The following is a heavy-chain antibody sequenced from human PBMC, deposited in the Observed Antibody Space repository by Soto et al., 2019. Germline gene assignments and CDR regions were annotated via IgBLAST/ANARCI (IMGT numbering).Heavy chain of an antibody. CDR2: ISYDGSNK. D-gene: IGHD5-18*01. Sequence: PGGALRLYCAALGFTFSIYGMHWVRQAPGKGLEWVAVISYDGSNKYYADSVKGRFTISRDNSKNTLYLQMNSLRAEDTAVYYCAKDLTIRGYSAAVDYWGQGTLVTVSS. V-gene: IGHV3-30*18. CDR3: AKDLTIRGYSAAVDY. J-gene: IGHJ4*02. CDR1: GFTFSIYG.